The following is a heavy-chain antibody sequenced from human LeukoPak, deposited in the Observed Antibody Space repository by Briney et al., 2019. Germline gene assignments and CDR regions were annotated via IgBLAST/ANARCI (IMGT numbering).Heavy chain of an antibody. J-gene: IGHJ4*02. CDR1: GGSISNTNW. CDR2: ITLTGLT. Sequence: SGTLSLTCGVSGGSISNTNWWSWVRQPPGQGLEWIGEITLTGLTHYNPSLESRVTVSLDKSKNQLSLNLTSVTAADTAVYYCSRENGAFSPFGYWGQGTLVTVLS. V-gene: IGHV4-4*02. CDR3: SRENGAFSPFGY. D-gene: IGHD2-8*01.